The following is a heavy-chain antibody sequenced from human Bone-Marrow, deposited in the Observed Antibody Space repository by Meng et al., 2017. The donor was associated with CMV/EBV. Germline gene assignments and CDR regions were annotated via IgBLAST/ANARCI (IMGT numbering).Heavy chain of an antibody. CDR3: ARRVASVVAGWLDY. V-gene: IGHV1-2*02. J-gene: IGHJ4*02. CDR2: INPNSGGT. Sequence: ASVKVSCKASGYTFTGYYMHWVRQAPGQGLEWMGWINPNSGGTNYAQKFQGRVTMTRDTSISTAYMELSRLRSDDTAVYYCARRVASVVAGWLDYWGQGTLVTVSS. CDR1: GYTFTGYY. D-gene: IGHD2-15*01.